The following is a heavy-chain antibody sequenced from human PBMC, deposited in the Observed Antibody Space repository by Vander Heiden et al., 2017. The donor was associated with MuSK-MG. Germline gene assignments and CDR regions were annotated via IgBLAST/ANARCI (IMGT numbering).Heavy chain of an antibody. V-gene: IGHV1-3*01. CDR1: GYTFTSYA. CDR3: AIDAMQWRVLVNYFDY. Sequence: QVQLVQSGAEVKKPGASVKVSCKASGYTFTSYAMHWVRQAPGQRLEWMGWINAGNGNTKYSQKFQGRVTITRDTSASTADMELSSMRSEETAVYYCAIDAMQWRVLVNYFDYWGQGTMVTVYS. J-gene: IGHJ4*02. CDR2: INAGNGNT. D-gene: IGHD6-19*01.